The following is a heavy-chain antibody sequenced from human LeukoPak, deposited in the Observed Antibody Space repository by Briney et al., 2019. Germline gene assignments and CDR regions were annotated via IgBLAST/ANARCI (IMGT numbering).Heavy chain of an antibody. V-gene: IGHV3-23*01. D-gene: IGHD2-15*01. CDR3: ASSGARWRGGSYYFDY. CDR2: ISASAATT. Sequence: GGSLRLSCAASGFTFSSYAMSWVRQPPGKGLERVSSISASAATTYYADSVKDRFTISRDNSKNTLYLQMNSLGDEDTALYYCASSGARWRGGSYYFDYWGQGSLVSVSS. J-gene: IGHJ4*02. CDR1: GFTFSSYA.